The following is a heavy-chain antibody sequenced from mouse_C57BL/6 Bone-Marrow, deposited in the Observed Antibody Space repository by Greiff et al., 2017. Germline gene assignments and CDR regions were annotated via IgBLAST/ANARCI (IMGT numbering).Heavy chain of an antibody. CDR2: IWSGGST. J-gene: IGHJ3*01. D-gene: IGHD2-4*01. CDR1: GFSLTSYG. CDR3: AREEAYYDDDWFAY. V-gene: IGHV2-2*01. Sequence: QVQLKQSGPGLVQPSQSLSITCTVSGFSLTSYGVHWVRQSPGKGLEWLGVIWSGGSTDYNAAFISRLSISKDNSTSQVFFKMNSLQADDTAIYYCAREEAYYDDDWFAYWGQGTLVTVSA.